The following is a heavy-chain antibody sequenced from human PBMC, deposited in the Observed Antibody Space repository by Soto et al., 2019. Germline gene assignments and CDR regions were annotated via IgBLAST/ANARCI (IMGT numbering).Heavy chain of an antibody. V-gene: IGHV1-18*01. Sequence: ASVKVSCKASGYTFTSYGISWVRQAPGQGLEWMGWISAYNGNTNYAQKLQGRVTMTTDTSTSTAYMELRSLRSDDTAVYYCARKTPTKKSSSWFREGTYYSYYGMDVWGQGTTVTVSS. CDR2: ISAYNGNT. CDR3: ARKTPTKKSSSWFREGTYYSYYGMDV. D-gene: IGHD6-13*01. J-gene: IGHJ6*02. CDR1: GYTFTSYG.